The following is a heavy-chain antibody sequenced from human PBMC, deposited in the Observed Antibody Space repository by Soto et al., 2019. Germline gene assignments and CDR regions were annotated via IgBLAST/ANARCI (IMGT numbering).Heavy chain of an antibody. CDR3: ARESEDLTSNFDY. J-gene: IGHJ4*01. V-gene: IGHV3-21*06. CDR2: ISSTTNYI. Sequence: GGSLRLSCAASGFTFTRYSMNWVRQAPGKGLEWVSSISSTTNYIYYGDSMKGRFTISRDNAKNSLYLEMNSLRAEDTAVYYCARESEDLTSNFDYWGHGTLVTVSS. CDR1: GFTFTRYS.